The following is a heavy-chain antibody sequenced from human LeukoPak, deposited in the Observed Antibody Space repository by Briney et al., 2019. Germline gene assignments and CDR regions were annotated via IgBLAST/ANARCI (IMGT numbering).Heavy chain of an antibody. CDR2: MNPNSGNT. V-gene: IGHV1-8*03. D-gene: IGHD6-13*01. CDR1: GYTFTSYD. Sequence: GASVKVSCKASGYTFTSYDINWVRQATGQGLEWMGWMNPNSGNTGYAQKFQGRVTITRNTSISTAYMELSSLRSEDTAVYYCARSWDSSSWHYYYYMDVWGKGTTVTVSS. J-gene: IGHJ6*03. CDR3: ARSWDSSSWHYYYYMDV.